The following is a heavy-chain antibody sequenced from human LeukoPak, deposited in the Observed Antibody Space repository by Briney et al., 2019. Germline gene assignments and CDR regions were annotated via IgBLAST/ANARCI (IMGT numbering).Heavy chain of an antibody. CDR3: ARSAPQYNYNMDV. CDR2: IYYSGST. Sequence: SETLSLACTVSGGSISSSSYYWGWIRQPPGKGLEWIGSIYYSGSTYYNPSLKSRVTISVDTSKNQFSLKVSSVAAADTAVYYCARSAPQYNYNMDVWGKGTTVTVSS. V-gene: IGHV4-39*01. CDR1: GGSISSSSYY. J-gene: IGHJ6*03.